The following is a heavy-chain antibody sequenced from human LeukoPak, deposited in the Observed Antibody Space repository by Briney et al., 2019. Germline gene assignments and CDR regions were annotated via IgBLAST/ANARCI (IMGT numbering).Heavy chain of an antibody. CDR3: ARGVDGDYGFDY. CDR2: INPSGGST. J-gene: IGHJ4*02. CDR1: GYSFTTYY. V-gene: IGHV1-46*01. Sequence: ASVKVSCKASGYSFTTYYIHWVRQAPGQGLEWMGIINPSGGSTSFAQKFQGRVTMTKDTSTSTVYMELSSLRSEDTAVYYCARGVDGDYGFDYWGQGTLVTVSS. D-gene: IGHD4-17*01.